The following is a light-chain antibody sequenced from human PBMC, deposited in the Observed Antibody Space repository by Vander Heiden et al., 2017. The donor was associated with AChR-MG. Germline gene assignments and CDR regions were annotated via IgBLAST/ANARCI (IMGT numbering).Light chain of an antibody. CDR3: QQYKSYPYS. Sequence: DIQMTQSPSTLSASVGDRVTITCRASQSISNWLAWYQQKPGKAPKLLIYKASSLETGVPSRFSGSGSGTEFTLTISSLLPDDSATYYCQQYKSYPYSFGQGTKLEIK. J-gene: IGKJ2*03. CDR1: QSISNW. V-gene: IGKV1-5*03. CDR2: KAS.